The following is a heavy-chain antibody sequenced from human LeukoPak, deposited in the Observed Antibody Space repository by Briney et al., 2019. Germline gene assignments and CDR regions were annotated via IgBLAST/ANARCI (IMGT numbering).Heavy chain of an antibody. CDR2: INPSGGST. CDR3: ARAGASSGWYGGIGY. J-gene: IGHJ4*02. D-gene: IGHD6-19*01. Sequence: ASVKVSCKASGYTFTSYYMHWVRQAPGQGLEWMGIINPSGGSTSYAQKFQGRVTMTRDMSTSTVYMELSSLRSEDTAVYYCARAGASSGWYGGIGYWGQGTLVTVSS. V-gene: IGHV1-46*01. CDR1: GYTFTSYY.